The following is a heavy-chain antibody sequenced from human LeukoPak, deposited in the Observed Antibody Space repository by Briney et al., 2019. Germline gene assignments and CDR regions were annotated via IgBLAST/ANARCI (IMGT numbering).Heavy chain of an antibody. Sequence: GGSLRLSCAASGFTFSSYWMAWVRQAPGKGLEWVANIKPDGSDKYYVDSVKGRFTISRDDSKNMVYLQMSSLVTDDTAVYYCVWSSTWNKRFYLDYWGQGTPVTVSS. CDR3: VWSSTWNKRFYLDY. CDR1: GFTFSSYW. D-gene: IGHD6-6*01. J-gene: IGHJ4*02. V-gene: IGHV3-7*03. CDR2: IKPDGSDK.